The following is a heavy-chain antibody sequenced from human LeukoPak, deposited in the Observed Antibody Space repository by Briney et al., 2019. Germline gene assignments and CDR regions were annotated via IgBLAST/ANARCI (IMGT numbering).Heavy chain of an antibody. CDR1: GGSISSGGYY. J-gene: IGHJ4*02. D-gene: IGHD1-26*01. V-gene: IGHV4-30-2*01. CDR3: ARLVVGGPEGFDY. Sequence: PSQALSLTCTVSGGSISSGGYYWSWIRQPPGKGLEWIGYIYHSGSTYYNPSLKSRVTISVDTSKNQFSLKLNSVTAADTAVYYCARLVVGGPEGFDYWGQGTLVTVSS. CDR2: IYHSGST.